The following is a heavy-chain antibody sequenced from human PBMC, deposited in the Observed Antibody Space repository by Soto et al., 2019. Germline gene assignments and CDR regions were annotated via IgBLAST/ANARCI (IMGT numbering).Heavy chain of an antibody. J-gene: IGHJ4*02. CDR3: ARQSIRFGELLRGYFDY. CDR2: IYYSGST. CDR1: GGSISSSSYY. D-gene: IGHD3-10*01. V-gene: IGHV4-39*01. Sequence: SETLSLTCTVSGGSISSSSYYWGWIRQPPGKGLEWIGSIYYSGSTYYNPSLKSRVTISVDTSKNHFSLKLSSVTAADTAVYYCARQSIRFGELLRGYFDYWGQGTLVTVSS.